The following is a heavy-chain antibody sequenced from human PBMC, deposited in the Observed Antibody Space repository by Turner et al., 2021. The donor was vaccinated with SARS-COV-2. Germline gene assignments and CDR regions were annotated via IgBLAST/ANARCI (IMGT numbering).Heavy chain of an antibody. J-gene: IGHJ4*02. CDR3: ARDLDNGEWERLGMDY. CDR1: RFTFSYYA. D-gene: IGHD1-26*01. CDR2: VSYDGSNK. Sequence: VRLVVTGGGLIQPWGSLRPSWPHSRFTFSYYAMHWVRQGPGKGLEWVAVVSYDGSNKYYADSGKGRCTITRNDSKNTLYLQMNSQRAEDTAVYYCARDLDNGEWERLGMDYWGQGSLVTVSS. V-gene: IGHV3-30*04.